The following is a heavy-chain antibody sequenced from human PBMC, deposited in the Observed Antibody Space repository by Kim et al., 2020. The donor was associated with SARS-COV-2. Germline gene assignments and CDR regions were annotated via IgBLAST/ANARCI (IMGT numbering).Heavy chain of an antibody. V-gene: IGHV4-4*02. J-gene: IGHJ6*02. Sequence: SETLSLTCAVSGGSISSSNWWTWVRQSPGKGLEWIAEIYYSGTTNYNPSLKSRVTISVDKSKNQLSLNLASVTAADTGVYYCARTGSSWPYYGMDVWGQGTTVTVSS. CDR2: IYYSGTT. D-gene: IGHD6-13*01. CDR1: GGSISSSNW. CDR3: ARTGSSWPYYGMDV.